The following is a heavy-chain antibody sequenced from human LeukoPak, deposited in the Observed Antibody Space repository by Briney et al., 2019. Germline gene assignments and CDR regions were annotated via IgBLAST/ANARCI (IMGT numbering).Heavy chain of an antibody. CDR2: IYYSGST. V-gene: IGHV4-59*01. J-gene: IGHJ5*02. CDR3: ARENSYGDYVGWFDP. Sequence: SENLSLTCTVSGGSISSYYWSWIRQPPGKGLEWIGYIYYSGSTNYNPSLKSRVTISVDTSKNQFSLKLSSVTAADMAVYYCARENSYGDYVGWFDPWGQGTLVTVSS. CDR1: GGSISSYY. D-gene: IGHD4-17*01.